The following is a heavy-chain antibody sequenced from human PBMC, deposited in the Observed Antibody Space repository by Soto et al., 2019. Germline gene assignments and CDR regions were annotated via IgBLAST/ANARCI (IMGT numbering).Heavy chain of an antibody. CDR2: ILPIFGTA. CDR1: GGTFISYA. Sequence: QVQLVQSGAEVKKPGSSVKVSCKASGGTFISYAISWVRQARGQWPEWMGGILPIFGTANYSQKFQGRVSITADASTSTAYMELSSLRSEDTAVYYCARGGIVVVVAAISAFDIWVQGTMVTVA. D-gene: IGHD2-15*01. CDR3: ARGGIVVVVAAISAFDI. J-gene: IGHJ3*02. V-gene: IGHV1-69*01.